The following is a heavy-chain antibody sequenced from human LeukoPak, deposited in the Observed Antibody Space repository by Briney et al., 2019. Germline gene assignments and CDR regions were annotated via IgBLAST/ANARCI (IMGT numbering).Heavy chain of an antibody. CDR1: GYTLTELS. V-gene: IGHV1-24*01. CDR2: FDPEDGET. CDR3: ASADGVVPSLWGLDY. J-gene: IGHJ4*02. D-gene: IGHD3-3*01. Sequence: ASVKVSCKVSGYTLTELSMHWVRQAPGKGLEWVGGFDPEDGETIYAQTFQGRVTMTEDTSTDTAYMELSSLRSEDTAVYYCASADGVVPSLWGLDYWGQGTLVTVSS.